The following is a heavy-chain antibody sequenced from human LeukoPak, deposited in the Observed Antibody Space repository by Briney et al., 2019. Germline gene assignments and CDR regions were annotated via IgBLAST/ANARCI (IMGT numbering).Heavy chain of an antibody. D-gene: IGHD4-11*01. J-gene: IGHJ5*02. CDR1: GGSISSGSYY. CDR2: IYTSGST. Sequence: ASETLSLTCTVSGGSISSGSYYWSWIRQPAGKGLEWIGRIYTSGSTNYNPSLKSRVTISVDTSKNQFSLKLSSVTAADTAVYYCTRDDYSNNNWFDPWGQGTLVTASS. V-gene: IGHV4-61*02. CDR3: TRDDYSNNNWFDP.